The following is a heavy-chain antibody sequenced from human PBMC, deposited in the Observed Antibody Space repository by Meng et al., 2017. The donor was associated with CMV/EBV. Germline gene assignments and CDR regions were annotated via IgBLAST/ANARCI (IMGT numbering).Heavy chain of an antibody. CDR3: AYKTYRVDSSSWGPFDY. CDR2: ISSSSYI. Sequence: GGSLRLSCAASGFTFSSYSMNWVRQAPGKGPEWVSSISSSSYIYYADSVKGRFTISRDNAKNSLYLQMNSLRAEDTAVYYCAYKTYRVDSSSWGPFDYWGQGTLVTVSS. V-gene: IGHV3-21*01. CDR1: GFTFSSYS. J-gene: IGHJ4*02. D-gene: IGHD6-13*01.